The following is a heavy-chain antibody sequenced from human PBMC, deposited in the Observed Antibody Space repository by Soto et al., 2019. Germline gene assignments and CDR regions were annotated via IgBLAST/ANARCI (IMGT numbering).Heavy chain of an antibody. CDR3: ATPTRSTAVRNGMDV. CDR1: GFTFSSYW. CDR2: ISSDESST. Sequence: PGGSLRLSCAASGFTFSSYWMHWVRQAPGKGLVWVSRISSDESSTNYADSVKGRFAISRDNAKNTLYLQMNSLRAEDTAVYYCATPTRSTAVRNGMDVWGQGTTVTVSS. J-gene: IGHJ6*02. D-gene: IGHD6-6*01. V-gene: IGHV3-74*01.